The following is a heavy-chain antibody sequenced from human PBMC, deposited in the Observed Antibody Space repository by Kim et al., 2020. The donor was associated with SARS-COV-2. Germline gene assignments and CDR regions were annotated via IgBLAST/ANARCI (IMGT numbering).Heavy chain of an antibody. CDR1: GGSISNYY. V-gene: IGHV4-59*13. Sequence: SETLSLTCTVSGGSISNYYWGWIRQPPEKGLEFVGNVTSGGRTSYCPSLQSRVTISSDTSNNQFSLKPTSVTAADTAVYYCASAEDSRTFDYWGQGALV. CDR3: ASAEDSRTFDY. CDR2: VTSGGRT. J-gene: IGHJ4*02.